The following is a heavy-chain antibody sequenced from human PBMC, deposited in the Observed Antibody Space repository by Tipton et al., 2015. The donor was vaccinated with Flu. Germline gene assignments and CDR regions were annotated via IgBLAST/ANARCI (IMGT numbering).Heavy chain of an antibody. CDR3: AKFSWTYDAFDI. J-gene: IGHJ3*02. V-gene: IGHV1-18*01. CDR2: ISAYNGNT. Sequence: QVQLVQSGPEVKKPGSSVKVSCKASGGTFSSYAISWVRQAPGQGLEWMGWISAYNGNTNYAQKLQGRVTMTTDTSTSTAYMELRSLRSDDTAVYYCAKFSWTYDAFDIWGQGTMVTVSS. D-gene: IGHD1-7*01. CDR1: GGTFSSYA.